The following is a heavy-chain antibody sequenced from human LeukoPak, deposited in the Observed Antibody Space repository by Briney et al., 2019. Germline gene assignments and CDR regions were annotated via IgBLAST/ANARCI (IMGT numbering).Heavy chain of an antibody. J-gene: IGHJ4*02. CDR1: GFVFRDYA. D-gene: IGHD1-26*01. CDR3: AKLIVGVKYLDPRVPPDF. V-gene: IGHV3-23*01. Sequence: PGGSLRLSCAASGFVFRDYALSWVRQAPGKGLEWVSVSIAGGDKTFYADSVRGRFTISRDNFRNTLSLQMDSLRVEDTATYYCAKLIVGVKYLDPRVPPDFWGQGTLVTVFS. CDR2: SIAGGDKT.